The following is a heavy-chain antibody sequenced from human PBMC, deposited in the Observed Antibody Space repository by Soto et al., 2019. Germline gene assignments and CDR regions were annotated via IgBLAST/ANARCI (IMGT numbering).Heavy chain of an antibody. J-gene: IGHJ4*02. CDR2: ISYDGSNK. CDR3: AKEISSGYYYLDY. V-gene: IGHV3-30*18. D-gene: IGHD3-22*01. CDR1: GFTFSSYG. Sequence: VGSLRLSCAASGFTFSSYGMHWVRQAPGKGLEWVAVISYDGSNKYYADSVKGRFTISRDNSKNTLYLQMNSLRAEDTAVYYCAKEISSGYYYLDYWGQGTLVTVSS.